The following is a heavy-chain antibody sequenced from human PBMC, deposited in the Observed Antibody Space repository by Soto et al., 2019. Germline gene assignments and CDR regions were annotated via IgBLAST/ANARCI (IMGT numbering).Heavy chain of an antibody. CDR1: GTIFSSYT. J-gene: IGHJ6*02. Sequence: QVQLLQSGAEVKKPGSSVRVSCKASGTIFSSYTISWVRQAPGHGLEWMGRIIPILGETNSAQKFQGRVKLTVDKSTNTASMEVNSLRLEDMVLYYYARGLWGRMDDWGQGTTVTVSS. CDR3: ARGLWGRMDD. D-gene: IGHD3-10*01. V-gene: IGHV1-69*08. CDR2: IIPILGET.